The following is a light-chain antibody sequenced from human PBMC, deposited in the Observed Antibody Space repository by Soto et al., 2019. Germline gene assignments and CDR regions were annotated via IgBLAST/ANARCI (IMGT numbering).Light chain of an antibody. V-gene: IGKV3-11*01. Sequence: EIVLTQSPGTLSLSPGERATLYCRASQSVSTYLAWYQQKPGQAPRPLIYDASSRATGIPARFSGSGSGTDFTLTISSLEPEDFAVYYCQQRTSWQWTFGQGTKVDNK. CDR3: QQRTSWQWT. CDR1: QSVSTY. J-gene: IGKJ1*01. CDR2: DAS.